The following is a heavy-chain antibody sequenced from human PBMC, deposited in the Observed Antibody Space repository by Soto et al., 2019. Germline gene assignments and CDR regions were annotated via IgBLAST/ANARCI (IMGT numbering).Heavy chain of an antibody. D-gene: IGHD2-2*01. V-gene: IGHV4-34*01. J-gene: IGHJ5*02. CDR2: INHSGST. CDR3: ARGVKRGIVVVPAAIRRWFDP. Sequence: ETLSLTCAVYGGSFSGYYWSWIRQPPGKGREWIGEINHSGSTNYNPSLKSRVTISVDTSKNQFSLKLSSVPAADTAVYYCARGVKRGIVVVPAAIRRWFDPWGQGTLVTVSS. CDR1: GGSFSGYY.